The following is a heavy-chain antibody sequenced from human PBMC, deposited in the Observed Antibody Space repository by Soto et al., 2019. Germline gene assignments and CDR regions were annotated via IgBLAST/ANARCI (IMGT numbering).Heavy chain of an antibody. CDR3: ARVGRYYDFWSGYYGNWFDP. D-gene: IGHD3-3*01. CDR2: INHSGST. Sequence: SETLSLTCAVYGGSFSGYYWSWIRQPPGKGLEWIGEINHSGSTNYNPSLKSRVTISVDTSKNQFSLKLSSVTAADTAVYYCARVGRYYDFWSGYYGNWFDPWGQGTLVTVSS. J-gene: IGHJ5*02. CDR1: GGSFSGYY. V-gene: IGHV4-34*01.